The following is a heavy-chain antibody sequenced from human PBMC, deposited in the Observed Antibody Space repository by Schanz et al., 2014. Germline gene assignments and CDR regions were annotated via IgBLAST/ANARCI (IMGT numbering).Heavy chain of an antibody. CDR3: AKDQGSYGSGSYSYFDY. D-gene: IGHD3-10*01. V-gene: IGHV3-23*04. J-gene: IGHJ4*02. Sequence: EVQLVESGGGLVKPGGSLRLSCTASGFIFRSYTMNWVRQAPGKGLEWVSAISGSGASTYYADSVKGRFTISRDNSKNTLYLQMNSLRAEDTAVYYGAKDQGSYGSGSYSYFDYWGQGTLATVSS. CDR2: ISGSGAST. CDR1: GFIFRSYT.